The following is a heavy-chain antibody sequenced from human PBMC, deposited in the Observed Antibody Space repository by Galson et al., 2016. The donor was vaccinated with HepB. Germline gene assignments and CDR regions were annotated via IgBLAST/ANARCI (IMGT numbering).Heavy chain of an antibody. CDR2: IYNSGSP. Sequence: SETLSLTCTVSGGSISSGYWSWIRQPPGKGLEWIAYIYNSGSPNYNPSLKSRVTISVDTSKNQFSLKLSSVTAADTALYYCARLRLWFGGTDCWGQGTLVTVSS. CDR3: ARLRLWFGGTDC. CDR1: GGSISSGY. D-gene: IGHD3-10*01. J-gene: IGHJ4*02. V-gene: IGHV4-59*08.